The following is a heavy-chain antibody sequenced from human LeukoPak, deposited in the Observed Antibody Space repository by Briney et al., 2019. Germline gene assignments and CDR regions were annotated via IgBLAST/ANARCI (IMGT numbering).Heavy chain of an antibody. J-gene: IGHJ4*02. V-gene: IGHV3-64*01. CDR1: GFTFSSYA. D-gene: IGHD2-21*02. CDR3: ARGKGIYCGGDCSALDY. CDR2: ISTNGGIT. Sequence: GGSLRLSCAVSGFTFSSYAMHWVRQAPGKGLEYVSAISTNGGITYYANSVKGRFTISRDNSKNTLYLQMGSLTAEDMAVYYCARGKGIYCGGDCSALDYCGQGTLVTVSS.